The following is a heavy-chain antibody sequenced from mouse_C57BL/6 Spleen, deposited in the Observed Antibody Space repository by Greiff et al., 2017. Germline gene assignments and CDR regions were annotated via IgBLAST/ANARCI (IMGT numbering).Heavy chain of an antibody. CDR2: IHPNSGST. CDR1: GYTFTSYW. V-gene: IGHV1-64*01. Sequence: VQLQQPGAELVKPGASVKLSCKASGYTFTSYWMHWVKQRPGQGLEWIGMIHPNSGSTNYNEKFKSKATLTVDKSSSTAYMQLSSLTSEDPAVYYCASSFYGSSPYYAMDYWGQGTSVTVSS. J-gene: IGHJ4*01. CDR3: ASSFYGSSPYYAMDY. D-gene: IGHD1-1*01.